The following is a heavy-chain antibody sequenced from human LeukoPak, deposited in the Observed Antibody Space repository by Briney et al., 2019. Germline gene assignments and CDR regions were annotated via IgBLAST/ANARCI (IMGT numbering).Heavy chain of an antibody. D-gene: IGHD3-10*01. V-gene: IGHV1-2*02. CDR2: INPNSGGT. CDR1: GYTFTGYY. J-gene: IGHJ4*02. Sequence: ASVKVSCKASGYTFTGYYMHWVRQAPGQGLEWMGWINPNSGGTNYAQKFQGRVTMTRDTSIRTVYMELIRLRSDDTAMYYCARYYIEGRCFDYWGQGTLVAVSS. CDR3: ARYYIEGRCFDY.